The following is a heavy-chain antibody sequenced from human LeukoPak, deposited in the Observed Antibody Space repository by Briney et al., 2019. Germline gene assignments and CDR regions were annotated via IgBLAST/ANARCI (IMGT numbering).Heavy chain of an antibody. CDR1: GFTFSTYA. D-gene: IGHD1-20*01. CDR2: LPYDGSNK. V-gene: IGHV3-30*04. CDR3: ARDVISRQMITLGLGF. Sequence: GGSLRLSCAASGFTFSTYAMPWVAQAPAKGWEGVAVLPYDGSNKYYADSVKGRYTISRDTSNKTAYLEMNSLRVDDTAVYYCARDVISRQMITLGLGFWGQGTLVTVSS. J-gene: IGHJ4*02.